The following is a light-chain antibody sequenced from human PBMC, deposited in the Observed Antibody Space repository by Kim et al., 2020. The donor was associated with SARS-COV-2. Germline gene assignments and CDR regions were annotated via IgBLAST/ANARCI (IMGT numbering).Light chain of an antibody. V-gene: IGLV3-1*01. CDR1: KLGDKY. CDR2: KDT. J-gene: IGLJ2*01. Sequence: SYELTQPPSVSVSPGQTASITCSGDKLGDKYASWYQQKPGQSPVVVIYKDTWRPSGIPERFSGSNSGNTATLTISGTQAMDEGDYYCQAWDSNTAIFGGGTQLTVL. CDR3: QAWDSNTAI.